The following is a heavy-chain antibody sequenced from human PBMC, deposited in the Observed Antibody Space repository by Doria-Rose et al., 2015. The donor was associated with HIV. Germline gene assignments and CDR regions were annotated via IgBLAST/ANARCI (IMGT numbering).Heavy chain of an antibody. J-gene: IGHJ6*02. Sequence: QVQLQQWDAGLVKPSETLSLTCAVFGGSFSGYYRSWIRQPPVKGLAWIGEINHSGSTNYKTSLKSRVTISLDTSKNPFSLKLSSVTTADTAVYYCARGLLRGGWNDVDYYYGMDVWGQGTTVTVSS. CDR3: ARGLLRGGWNDVDYYYGMDV. D-gene: IGHD1-1*01. V-gene: IGHV4-34*01. CDR2: INHSGST. CDR1: GGSFSGYY.